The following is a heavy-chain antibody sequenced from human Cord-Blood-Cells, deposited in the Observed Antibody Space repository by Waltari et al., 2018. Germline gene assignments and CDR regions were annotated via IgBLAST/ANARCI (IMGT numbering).Heavy chain of an antibody. V-gene: IGHV1-3*01. Sequence: QVQLVQSVVEGNTPGASVKVSCNAYGYTFTSYALHWWCQAPGQRFAWIGWTNAGNGNTKYSQKFQGRVTITRDTAASTAYMELSSLRSEDTAVYYCARDGYSSGWYWYFDLWGRGTLVTVSS. CDR1: GYTFTSYA. CDR2: TNAGNGNT. CDR3: ARDGYSSGWYWYFDL. D-gene: IGHD6-19*01. J-gene: IGHJ2*01.